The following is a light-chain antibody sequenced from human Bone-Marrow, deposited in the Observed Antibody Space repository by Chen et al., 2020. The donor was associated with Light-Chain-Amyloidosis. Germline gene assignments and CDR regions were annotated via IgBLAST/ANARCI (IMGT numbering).Light chain of an antibody. Sequence: NFMLTQPHSVSESPGKTVIISCTRSSGSIATNYVQWYQQRPGSSPTTVIYEDDQRPSGVPDRFSGSSDKFSKSASHTISGLKTEDEADYCCQSYQGSSQGVFGGGTKLTV. V-gene: IGLV6-57*01. CDR2: EDD. CDR1: SGSIATNY. J-gene: IGLJ3*02. CDR3: QSYQGSSQGV.